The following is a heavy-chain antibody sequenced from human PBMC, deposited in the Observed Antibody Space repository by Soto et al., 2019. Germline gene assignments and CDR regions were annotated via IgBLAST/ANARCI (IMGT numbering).Heavy chain of an antibody. Sequence: EVQLVESGGGLVKPGGSLRLSCAASGFTFSSYSMNWVRQAPGKGLEWVSCISSSSSNKYYADSVKGRFTISRDNAKNSLHLQMNSLRAEDTAVYYCARDRGSSGWYAGGWFDSWGQGTLVTVCS. CDR2: ISSSSSNK. D-gene: IGHD6-19*01. J-gene: IGHJ5*01. V-gene: IGHV3-21*01. CDR1: GFTFSSYS. CDR3: ARDRGSSGWYAGGWFDS.